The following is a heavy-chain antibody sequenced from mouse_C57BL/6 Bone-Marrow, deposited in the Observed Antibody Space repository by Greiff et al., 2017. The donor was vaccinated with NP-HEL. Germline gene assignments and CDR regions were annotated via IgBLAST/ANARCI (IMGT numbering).Heavy chain of an antibody. CDR3: ARGDYYGSRRFAY. CDR1: GYAFTNYL. J-gene: IGHJ3*01. CDR2: INPGSGGT. D-gene: IGHD1-1*01. Sequence: VQVVEYGAELVRPGTSVKVSCKASGYAFTNYLIEWVKQRPGQGLEWIGVINPGSGGTNYNEKFKGKATLTADKSSSTAYMQLSSLTSEDSAVYFCARGDYYGSRRFAYWGQGTLVTVSA. V-gene: IGHV1-54*01.